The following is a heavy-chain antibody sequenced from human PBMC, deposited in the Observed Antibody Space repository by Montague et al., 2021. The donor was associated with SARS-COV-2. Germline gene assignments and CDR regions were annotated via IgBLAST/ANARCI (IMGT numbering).Heavy chain of an antibody. CDR3: ARGYDYVWGSYRYLHWFDP. D-gene: IGHD3-16*02. V-gene: IGHV4-34*01. Sequence: SETLSLTCAVYGGSLSGYYWSWIRQPPGKELEWIGEINHSGSTNYNPSLKSRVTISVDTSKNQFSLKLSSVTAADTAVYYCARGYDYVWGSYRYLHWFDPWGQGTLVTVSS. CDR2: INHSGST. J-gene: IGHJ5*02. CDR1: GGSLSGYY.